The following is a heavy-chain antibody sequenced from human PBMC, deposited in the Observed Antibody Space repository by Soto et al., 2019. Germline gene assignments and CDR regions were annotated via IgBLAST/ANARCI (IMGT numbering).Heavy chain of an antibody. CDR3: ARHTSGSWYIGGNYYNYGMDV. V-gene: IGHV1-69*13. CDR2: IIPIFGTA. D-gene: IGHD6-13*01. CDR1: GRTFISYA. Sequence: PVKVSCKASGRTFISYAISWLRQAPGQGLEWMGGIIPIFGTANYAQKFQGRVTITADESTSTAYMELSSLRSEDTAVYYCARHTSGSWYIGGNYYNYGMDVWSQGTTVTVS. J-gene: IGHJ6*02.